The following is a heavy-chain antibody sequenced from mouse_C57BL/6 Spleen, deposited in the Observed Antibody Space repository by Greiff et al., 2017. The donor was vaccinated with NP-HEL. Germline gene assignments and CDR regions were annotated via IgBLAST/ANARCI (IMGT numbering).Heavy chain of an antibody. CDR1: GYTFTSYW. D-gene: IGHD2-5*01. Sequence: QVQLKQPGTELVKPGASVKLSCKASGYTFTSYWMHWVKQRPGQGLEWIGNINPSNGGTNYNEKFKSKATLTVDKSSSTAYMQLSSLTSEDSAVYYCARWGDYYSNYYYAMDYWGQGTSVTVSS. J-gene: IGHJ4*01. V-gene: IGHV1-53*01. CDR2: INPSNGGT. CDR3: ARWGDYYSNYYYAMDY.